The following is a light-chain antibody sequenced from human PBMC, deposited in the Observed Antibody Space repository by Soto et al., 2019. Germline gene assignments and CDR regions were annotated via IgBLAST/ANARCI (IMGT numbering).Light chain of an antibody. CDR1: SSDVGRYNF. J-gene: IGLJ1*01. V-gene: IGLV2-8*01. CDR2: EVT. CDR3: SSYRGTSDPYV. Sequence: QSVLTQPPSASGSPGQSVTISCTGTSSDVGRYNFVSWYQQHPGKAPKLLIYEVTKRPSGVPDRFSGSKSGNAASLTVSGLQAEDEADYFCSSYRGTSDPYVFGTGTKLTVL.